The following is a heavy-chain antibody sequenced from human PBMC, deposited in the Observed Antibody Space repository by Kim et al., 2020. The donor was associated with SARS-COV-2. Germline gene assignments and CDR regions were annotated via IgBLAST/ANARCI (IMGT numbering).Heavy chain of an antibody. CDR3: ARGGEDCSSTSCYSGMDV. V-gene: IGHV1-8*01. Sequence: ASVKVSCKASGYTFTSYDINWVRQVTGQGLEWMGWMNPNNGNTGYAQKFQGRVTVTRNTSITTAYMELSSLRSEDTAVYYCARGGEDCSSTSCYSGMDVWGQGTTVTVSS. CDR1: GYTFTSYD. D-gene: IGHD2-2*02. J-gene: IGHJ6*02. CDR2: MNPNNGNT.